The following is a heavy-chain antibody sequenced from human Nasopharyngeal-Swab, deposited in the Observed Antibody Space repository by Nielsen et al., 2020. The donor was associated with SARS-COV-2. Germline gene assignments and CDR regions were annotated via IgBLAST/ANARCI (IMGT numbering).Heavy chain of an antibody. V-gene: IGHV3-21*04. Sequence: GGSLRLSCAASGFTFSSYSMNWVRQAPGKGLEWVSSISSSSSYIYYADSVKGRFTISRDNAKNSLYLQMNSLRAEDTAVYYCAKVGELLLTDWYFDLWGRGTLVTVSS. CDR1: GFTFSSYS. J-gene: IGHJ2*01. CDR3: AKVGELLLTDWYFDL. D-gene: IGHD2-2*01. CDR2: ISSSSSYI.